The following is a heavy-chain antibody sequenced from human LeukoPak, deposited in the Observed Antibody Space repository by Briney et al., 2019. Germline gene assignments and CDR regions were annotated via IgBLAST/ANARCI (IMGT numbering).Heavy chain of an antibody. V-gene: IGHV4-59*01. Sequence: SETLSLTCTVSGGSISSYYRSWIRQPPGKGLEWIGYIYYSGSTNYNPSLKSRVTISVDTSKNQFSLKLSSVTAADTAVYYCARSNYYGSGSYYNGDFDYWGQGTLVTVSS. CDR2: IYYSGST. D-gene: IGHD3-10*01. J-gene: IGHJ4*02. CDR1: GGSISSYY. CDR3: ARSNYYGSGSYYNGDFDY.